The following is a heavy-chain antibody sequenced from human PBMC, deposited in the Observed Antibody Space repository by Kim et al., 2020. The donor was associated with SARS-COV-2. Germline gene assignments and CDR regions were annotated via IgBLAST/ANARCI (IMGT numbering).Heavy chain of an antibody. D-gene: IGHD3-10*01. CDR3: ARGPTPLMVRGVIITPRFDY. CDR2: INHSGST. Sequence: SETLSLTCAVYGGSFSGYYWSWIRQPPGKGLEWIGEINHSGSTNYNPSLKSRVTISVDTSKNQFSLKLSSVTAADTAVYYCARGPTPLMVRGVIITPRFDYWGQGTLVTVSS. CDR1: GGSFSGYY. J-gene: IGHJ4*02. V-gene: IGHV4-34*01.